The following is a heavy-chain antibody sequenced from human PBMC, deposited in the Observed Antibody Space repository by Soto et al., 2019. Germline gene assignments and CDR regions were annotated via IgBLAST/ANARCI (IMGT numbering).Heavy chain of an antibody. CDR1: GGSISSGGYY. CDR2: IYYSGST. Sequence: SLSLTCTVSGGSISSGGYYWSWIRQHPGKGLEWIGYIYYSGSTYYNPSLKSRVTISVDTSKNQFSLKLSSVTAADTAVYYCARGKIAAAGTRGHYYYGMDVWGQGTTVTVSS. CDR3: ARGKIAAAGTRGHYYYGMDV. D-gene: IGHD6-13*01. J-gene: IGHJ6*02. V-gene: IGHV4-31*03.